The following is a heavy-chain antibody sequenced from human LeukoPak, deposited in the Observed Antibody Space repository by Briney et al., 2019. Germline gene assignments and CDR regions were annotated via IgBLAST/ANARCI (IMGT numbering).Heavy chain of an antibody. J-gene: IGHJ4*02. CDR2: IIPIFGTA. D-gene: IGHD5-18*01. V-gene: IGHV1-69*13. CDR1: GGTFSSYA. Sequence: GASVKVSCKASGGTFSSYAISWVRQAPGQGLEWMGGIIPIFGTANYAQKFQGRVTITADESTSTAYMELSSLRSEDTAVYYCASSDRDSYGYFGTLGRFDYWGQGTLVTVSS. CDR3: ASSDRDSYGYFGTLGRFDY.